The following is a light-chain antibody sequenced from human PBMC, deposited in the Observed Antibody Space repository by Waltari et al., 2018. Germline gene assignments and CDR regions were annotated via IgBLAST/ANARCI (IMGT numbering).Light chain of an antibody. CDR2: DAS. CDR1: QSIMTN. Sequence: EIVMTQSPATLPVSPGERGTLSCWASQSIMTNVAWYQQKPGQAPRLLIYDASTRATDTPARFSGSGSGTYFTLTISSLQSEDFAVYYCQQYHHWSTFGGGTKVEI. J-gene: IGKJ4*01. CDR3: QQYHHWST. V-gene: IGKV3-15*01.